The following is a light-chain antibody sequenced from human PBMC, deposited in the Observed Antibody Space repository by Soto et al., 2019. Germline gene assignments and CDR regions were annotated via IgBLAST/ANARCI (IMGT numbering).Light chain of an antibody. CDR2: AAS. CDR3: QQYYSYPYT. V-gene: IGKV1-8*01. Sequence: AIRMTQSPSSFSASTGDRVTITCRASQGISSYLAWYQQKPGKAPKLLIYAASTLQSGVTSRFSGSGSGTDFTLTIICLQSEDCATYYCQQYYSYPYTCGQGTKLEIK. CDR1: QGISSY. J-gene: IGKJ2*01.